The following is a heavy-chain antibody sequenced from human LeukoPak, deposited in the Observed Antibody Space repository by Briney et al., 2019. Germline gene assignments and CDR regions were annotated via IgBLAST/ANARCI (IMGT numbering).Heavy chain of an antibody. CDR2: ITGSGDRT. V-gene: IGHV3-23*01. J-gene: IGHJ3*02. D-gene: IGHD4-17*01. CDR1: GFTLSSYA. Sequence: GGSLRLSCAASGFTLSSYAMSWVRQAPGEGLEWVSSITGSGDRTQYADSVQGRFTISRDNSKNTLYLQMNMLRAEDTAVYYCAKDPSGDYIGTFDIWGQGTMVTVSA. CDR3: AKDPSGDYIGTFDI.